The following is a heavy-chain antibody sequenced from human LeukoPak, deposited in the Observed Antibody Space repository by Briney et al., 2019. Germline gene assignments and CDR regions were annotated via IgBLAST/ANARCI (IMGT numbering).Heavy chain of an antibody. Sequence: PGRSLRLSCAASGFTFSNYGMHWVRQAPGKGLEWVSSISSSSSYIYYADSLKGRFTISRDNTKNSLYLQMNSLRAEDTAVYYCAREYSSSWYPFDYWGQGTLVTVSS. CDR2: ISSSSSYI. D-gene: IGHD6-13*01. J-gene: IGHJ4*02. CDR3: AREYSSSWYPFDY. CDR1: GFTFSNYG. V-gene: IGHV3-21*01.